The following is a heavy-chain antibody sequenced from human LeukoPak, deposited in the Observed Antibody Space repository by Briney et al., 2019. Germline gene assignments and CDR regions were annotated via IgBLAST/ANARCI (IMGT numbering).Heavy chain of an antibody. Sequence: ASVKVSCTASGYTFTAYYMHWVRQAPGQGLEWMGWINPNSGGTNYAQNFQGRATMTRDTSISTAYMELSSLRSDDTALYYCATVYSSGWYWNYWGQGTLVTVSS. CDR2: INPNSGGT. J-gene: IGHJ4*02. D-gene: IGHD6-19*01. CDR1: GYTFTAYY. CDR3: ATVYSSGWYWNY. V-gene: IGHV1-2*02.